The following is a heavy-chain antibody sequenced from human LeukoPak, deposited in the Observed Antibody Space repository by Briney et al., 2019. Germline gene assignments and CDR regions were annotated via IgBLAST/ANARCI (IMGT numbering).Heavy chain of an antibody. Sequence: GESLKISCKGSGYRFTNYWIVWVRQMPGKGLEWMGVIYVGDSDTRYSPSFQGQITISADKSISTAYLQWSSLKASDTAMYYCARYCSSTSCYGNWFDPWGQGTLVTVSS. CDR3: ARYCSSTSCYGNWFDP. V-gene: IGHV5-51*01. CDR1: GYRFTNYW. J-gene: IGHJ5*02. D-gene: IGHD2-2*01. CDR2: IYVGDSDT.